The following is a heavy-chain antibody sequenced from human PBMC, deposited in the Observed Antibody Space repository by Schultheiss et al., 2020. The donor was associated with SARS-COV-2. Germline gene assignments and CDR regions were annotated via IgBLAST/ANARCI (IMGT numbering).Heavy chain of an antibody. D-gene: IGHD6-25*01. CDR2: IYPDSSDT. J-gene: IGHJ2*01. Sequence: GGSLRLSCKGSAYIFTSYWIVWVRQMPGKGLEWMGIIYPDSSDTKYSPSFQGQVTMSADKSISTAYLQWTSLKASDSAMYYCARFGAATFSGWYFDFWGRGTLVTVSS. CDR1: AYIFTSYW. V-gene: IGHV5-51*01. CDR3: ARFGAATFSGWYFDF.